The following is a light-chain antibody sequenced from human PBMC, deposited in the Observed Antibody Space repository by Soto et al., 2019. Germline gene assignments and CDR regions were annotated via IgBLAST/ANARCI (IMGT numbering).Light chain of an antibody. CDR1: QTITTY. J-gene: IGKJ1*01. CDR3: QQTYSALWT. CDR2: AAS. V-gene: IGKV1-39*01. Sequence: DIQMTQSPSSLSASVGDRVTISCRASQTITTYLNCYQQKPGKAPKLLNYAASSLHSGVPSRFSGRGSVTDFTLTISSLQPEDFAAYYCQQTYSALWTFGQGTKLEIK.